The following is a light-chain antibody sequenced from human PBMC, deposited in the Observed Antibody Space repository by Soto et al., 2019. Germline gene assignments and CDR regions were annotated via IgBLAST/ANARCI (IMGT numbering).Light chain of an antibody. CDR2: DAS. V-gene: IGKV3D-15*01. Sequence: DIVTTQSPATLSLLPVKIATESRMASQRVRSNLAWYQQKLGQAPRLLIYDASRRATGIPDRFSGCGSGTDVTLTIRSVEPEDFATDYCQRCYSTPINFGQGTRREIK. CDR1: QRVRSN. CDR3: QRCYSTPIN. J-gene: IGKJ5*01.